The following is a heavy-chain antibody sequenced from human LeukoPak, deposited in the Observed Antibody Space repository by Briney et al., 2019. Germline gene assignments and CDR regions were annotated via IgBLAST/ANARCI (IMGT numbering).Heavy chain of an antibody. D-gene: IGHD3-22*01. V-gene: IGHV3-48*03. Sequence: GGSLRLSCAASGFTFSSYEMKWVRQAPGKGLEWVSYISSSGSTTHYADSVKGRFTISRDNAKNSLYLQMNSPRAEDTAVYYCARAPYYYDSSGYFQHWGQGTLVTVSS. CDR1: GFTFSSYE. CDR2: ISSSGSTT. CDR3: ARAPYYYDSSGYFQH. J-gene: IGHJ1*01.